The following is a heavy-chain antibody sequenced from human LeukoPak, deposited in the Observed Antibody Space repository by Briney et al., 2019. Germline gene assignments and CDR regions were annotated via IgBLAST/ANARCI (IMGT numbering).Heavy chain of an antibody. Sequence: SETLSLTCTVSGGSVSSGSYYWSWIRQPPGKGLEWIGYIYYSGSTNYNPSLKSRVTISVDTSKNQFSLKLSSVTAADTAVYYCAREDYWGQGTLVTVSS. V-gene: IGHV4-61*01. CDR3: AREDY. CDR1: GGSVSSGSYY. CDR2: IYYSGST. J-gene: IGHJ4*02.